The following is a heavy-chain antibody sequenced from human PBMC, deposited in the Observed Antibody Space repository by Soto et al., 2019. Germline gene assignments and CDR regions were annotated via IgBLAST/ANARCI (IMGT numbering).Heavy chain of an antibody. CDR2: IIPILGIA. CDR3: ARAYLPPDGYCGGGSCYSSFDY. CDR1: GGTFSSYT. Sequence: QVQLVQSGAEVKKPGSSVKVSCKASGGTFSSYTISWVRQAPGQGLEWMGRIIPILGIANYAQKFQGRVTITADKSTSTAYMELRSLRSEDTAVYYCARAYLPPDGYCGGGSCYSSFDYWGQGTLVTVSS. J-gene: IGHJ4*02. V-gene: IGHV1-69*02. D-gene: IGHD2-15*01.